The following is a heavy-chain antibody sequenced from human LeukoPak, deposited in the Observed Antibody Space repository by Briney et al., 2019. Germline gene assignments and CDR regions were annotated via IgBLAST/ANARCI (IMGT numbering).Heavy chain of an antibody. D-gene: IGHD3-9*01. V-gene: IGHV1-24*01. Sequence: ASVKVSCKVSGYTLTELSMHWVRQAPGKGLEWMGGFDPEDGETIYAQKFQGRVTMTEDTSTDTAYMELSSLRSEDTAVYYCATTGASYDILTDFDYWGQGTLVTVSS. CDR1: GYTLTELS. J-gene: IGHJ4*02. CDR3: ATTGASYDILTDFDY. CDR2: FDPEDGET.